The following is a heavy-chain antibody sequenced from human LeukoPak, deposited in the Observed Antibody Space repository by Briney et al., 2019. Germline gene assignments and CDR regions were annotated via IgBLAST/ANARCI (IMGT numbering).Heavy chain of an antibody. Sequence: GGSLRLSCAASGFTFSSYAMHWVRQAPGKGLEWVAVISYDGSNKYYADSVKGRFTISRDNSKNTLYLQMNSLRAEDTAVYYCARDQKYYYDSSGEASWFDPWGQGTLVTVSS. CDR1: GFTFSSYA. CDR3: ARDQKYYYDSSGEASWFDP. D-gene: IGHD3-22*01. V-gene: IGHV3-30*01. CDR2: ISYDGSNK. J-gene: IGHJ5*02.